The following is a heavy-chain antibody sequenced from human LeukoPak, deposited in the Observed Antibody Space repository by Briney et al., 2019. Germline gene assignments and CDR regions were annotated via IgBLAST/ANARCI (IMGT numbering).Heavy chain of an antibody. CDR1: GGSISIYY. J-gene: IGHJ4*02. CDR3: VRDRELNY. V-gene: IGHV4-59*01. Sequence: PSETLSLTCTVSGGSISIYYWSWIRQPPGKGLEWLGYTYNSGSTLYNPSLKSRVTISEDTSRNEFSLRLTSVTAADAAVYYCVRDRELNYWGQGTLVTVSS. CDR2: TYNSGST. D-gene: IGHD3-10*01.